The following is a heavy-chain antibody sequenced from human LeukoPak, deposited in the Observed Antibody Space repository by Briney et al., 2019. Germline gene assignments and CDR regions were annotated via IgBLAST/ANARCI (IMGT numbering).Heavy chain of an antibody. V-gene: IGHV1-18*01. CDR3: ARVYSNYVRYFDL. J-gene: IGHJ2*01. CDR1: GYXFXSYG. Sequence: VSXXAXGYXFXSYGISXVRQAPGQGLEWMGWISAYNGNTNYAQKLQGRVTMTTDTSTSTAYMELRSLRSDDTAVYYCARVYSNYVRYFDLWGRGTLVTVSS. CDR2: ISAYNGNT. D-gene: IGHD4-11*01.